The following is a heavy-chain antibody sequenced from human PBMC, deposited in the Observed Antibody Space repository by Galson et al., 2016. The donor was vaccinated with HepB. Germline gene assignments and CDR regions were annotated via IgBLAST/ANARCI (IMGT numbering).Heavy chain of an antibody. D-gene: IGHD5-18*01. CDR1: GASISSGRYY. CDR3: ARNTDYNYFDP. Sequence: TLSLTCTVSGASISSGRYYWSWIRQRPGRGLEWIGYIYYSGTTYYSPSLESRITITVDTSRNQFSLKLTSVTAADTAVYFCARNTDYNYFDPWGQGTQVTVSS. V-gene: IGHV4-31*03. J-gene: IGHJ5*02. CDR2: IYYSGTT.